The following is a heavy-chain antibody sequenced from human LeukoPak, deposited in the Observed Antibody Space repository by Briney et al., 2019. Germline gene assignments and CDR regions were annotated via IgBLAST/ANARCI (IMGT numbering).Heavy chain of an antibody. CDR3: ARGFPGTRKWLLLQYNWFDP. J-gene: IGHJ5*02. Sequence: GASVKVSCKASGYTFTSYDINWVRQATGQGLEWMGWMNPNSGNTGYAQKFQGRVTMTRDTSTSTVYMELSSLRSEDTAVYYCARGFPGTRKWLLLQYNWFDPWGQGTLVTVSS. CDR1: GYTFTSYD. D-gene: IGHD3-22*01. CDR2: MNPNSGNT. V-gene: IGHV1-8*01.